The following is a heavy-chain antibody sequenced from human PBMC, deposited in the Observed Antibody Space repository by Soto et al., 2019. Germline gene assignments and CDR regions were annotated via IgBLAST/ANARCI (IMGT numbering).Heavy chain of an antibody. CDR1: GGSLSSGGYY. CDR2: IYYSGST. Sequence: QVQLQESGPGLVKPSQTLSLTCTVSGGSLSSGGYYWSWIRQHPGKGLEWFGYIYYSGSTYYNPSRRSRVAIAVDTSKNQFSLRRSSVTAADTAVYYCARSPEATVTAFDYWGQGTLVTVSS. D-gene: IGHD4-17*01. CDR3: ARSPEATVTAFDY. J-gene: IGHJ4*02. V-gene: IGHV4-31*03.